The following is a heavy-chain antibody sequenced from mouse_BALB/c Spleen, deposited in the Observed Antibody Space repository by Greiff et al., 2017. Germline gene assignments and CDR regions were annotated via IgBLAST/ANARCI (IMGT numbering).Heavy chain of an antibody. CDR1: GFTIKGTY. J-gene: IGHJ4*01. Sequence: VQLQQSGAELVKPGASVKLSCTASGFTIKGTYMHWVKQRPEQGLEWIGRIDPANGTTKYDPKFQGKATITADTSSNTAYLQLSSLTSEDTAVYYCAEYAHYYAMDYWGQGTSVTVSS. V-gene: IGHV14-3*02. D-gene: IGHD2-10*02. CDR2: IDPANGTT. CDR3: AEYAHYYAMDY.